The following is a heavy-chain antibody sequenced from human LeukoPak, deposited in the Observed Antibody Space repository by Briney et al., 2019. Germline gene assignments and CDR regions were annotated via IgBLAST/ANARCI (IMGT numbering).Heavy chain of an antibody. D-gene: IGHD3-10*01. V-gene: IGHV3-30*02. CDR1: GFTFSSYG. CDR3: ARVNDYDSGSLYRPIDY. J-gene: IGHJ4*02. CDR2: IHHDGSNK. Sequence: GGSLRLSCAASGFTFSSYGMHWVRQAPGKGLDWVAFIHHDGSNKYYADSVRGRFTISRDNSKNTLYLQMNSLRAEDTAVYSCARVNDYDSGSLYRPIDYWGQGTLVTVSS.